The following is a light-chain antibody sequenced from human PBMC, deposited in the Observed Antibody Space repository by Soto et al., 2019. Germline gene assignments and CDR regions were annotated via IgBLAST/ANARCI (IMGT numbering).Light chain of an antibody. J-gene: IGKJ1*01. Sequence: EIVMTLSLATLSVSPCERATLSSSASQSVSSNLAWYQQKPGQAPSLLIYGASTRATGIPARFSGSGSGTEFTLTISILQSEDFAVYYCQQYNNWPPWTFGQGTKVDI. CDR3: QQYNNWPPWT. CDR1: QSVSSN. V-gene: IGKV3-15*01. CDR2: GAS.